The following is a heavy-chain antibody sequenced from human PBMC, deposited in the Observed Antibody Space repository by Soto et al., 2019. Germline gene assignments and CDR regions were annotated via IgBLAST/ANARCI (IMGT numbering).Heavy chain of an antibody. J-gene: IGHJ1*01. CDR1: GGNIRSGGYY. CDR3: AIGPYDTPFQH. V-gene: IGHV4-31*03. D-gene: IGHD3-22*01. Sequence: SETISLTYTVSGGNIRSGGYYWSWIRQHPGKGLEWIGYIYYSGSTYYNPSLKSRVTISVDTSKNQFSLKLSSVTAADTAVYYCAIGPYDTPFQHWGQGTLVTVSS. CDR2: IYYSGST.